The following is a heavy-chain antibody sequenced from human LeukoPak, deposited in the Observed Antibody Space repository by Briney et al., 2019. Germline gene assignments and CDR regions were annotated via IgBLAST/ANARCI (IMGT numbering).Heavy chain of an antibody. V-gene: IGHV1-18*01. J-gene: IGHJ4*02. CDR3: ARGSYDYVWGSSPKPYYFDY. Sequence: GASVKVSCKASGYTFTSYGISWVRQAPGQGLEWMGWISAYNGNTNYAQKLQGRVTMTTDTSTSTAYMELRSLRSDDTAVYYCARGSYDYVWGSSPKPYYFDYWGQGTLVTVSS. D-gene: IGHD3-16*01. CDR1: GYTFTSYG. CDR2: ISAYNGNT.